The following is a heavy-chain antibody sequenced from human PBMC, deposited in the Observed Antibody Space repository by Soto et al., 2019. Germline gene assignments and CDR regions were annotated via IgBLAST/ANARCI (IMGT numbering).Heavy chain of an antibody. CDR2: IRTTTNGGTT. V-gene: IGHV3-49*03. CDR3: STGDCSGGSCYSGLDY. J-gene: IGHJ4*02. D-gene: IGHD2-15*01. Sequence: GGSLRLSCTASGFTFGDYTMNWFRQAPGKGLEWVAFIRTTTNGGTTEYAASVKGRFAISRDDSKSIAYLQMNSLKIGDTAVYYCSTGDCSGGSCYSGLDYWGQGTLVTVSS. CDR1: GFTFGDYT.